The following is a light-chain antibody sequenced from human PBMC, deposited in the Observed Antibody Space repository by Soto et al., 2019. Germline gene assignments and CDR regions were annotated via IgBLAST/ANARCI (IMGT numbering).Light chain of an antibody. CDR2: KAS. Sequence: DIQMTQSPSTLSASVGDRVTITCRASQSISTLLAWYQQKPGKAPKLLIYKASSLESGVPSRFSGSASGTAFTPTIISLQPDDFATYYCQQYSTYSRAFGKGNTVELK. J-gene: IGKJ1*01. CDR3: QQYSTYSRA. V-gene: IGKV1-5*03. CDR1: QSISTL.